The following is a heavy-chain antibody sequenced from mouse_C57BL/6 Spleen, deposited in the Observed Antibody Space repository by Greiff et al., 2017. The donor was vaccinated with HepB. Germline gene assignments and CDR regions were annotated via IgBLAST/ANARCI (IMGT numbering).Heavy chain of an antibody. CDR2: INPGSGGT. CDR1: GYAFTNYL. J-gene: IGHJ2*01. V-gene: IGHV1-54*01. CDR3: ARRTTVVATDY. Sequence: LVESGAELVRPGTSVKVSCKASGYAFTNYLIEWVKQRPGQGLEWIGVINPGSGGTNYNEKFKGKATLTADKSSSTAYMQLSSLTSEDSAVYFCARRTTVVATDYWGQGTTLTVSS. D-gene: IGHD1-1*01.